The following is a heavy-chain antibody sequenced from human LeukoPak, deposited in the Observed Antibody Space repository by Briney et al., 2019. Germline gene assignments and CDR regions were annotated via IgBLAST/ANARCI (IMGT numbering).Heavy chain of an antibody. D-gene: IGHD1-14*01. V-gene: IGHV1-2*04. Sequence: GASVKVSCKASGYTFTGYYMHWVRQAPGQGLEWMGWIHPNSGGTNYAQKFQAWVTMTRDTSISTAYMELSSLRSEDTAVYYCAATGGLGPENYYYYYGMDVWGQGTTVTVSS. CDR3: AATGGLGPENYYYYYGMDV. J-gene: IGHJ6*02. CDR2: IHPNSGGT. CDR1: GYTFTGYY.